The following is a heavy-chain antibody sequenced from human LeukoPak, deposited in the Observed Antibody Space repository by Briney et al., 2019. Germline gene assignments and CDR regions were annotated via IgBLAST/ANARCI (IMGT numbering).Heavy chain of an antibody. J-gene: IGHJ4*02. D-gene: IGHD3-9*01. V-gene: IGHV4-34*01. CDR2: INHSGST. CDR1: GGSFSGYY. Sequence: SETLSLTCAVYGGSFSGYYWSWIRQPPGNGLEWIGEINHSGSTNYNPSLKSRVTISVDTSKNQFSLKLSSVTAADTAVYYCAREGDILTGYSEIYFDYWGQGTLVTVSS. CDR3: AREGDILTGYSEIYFDY.